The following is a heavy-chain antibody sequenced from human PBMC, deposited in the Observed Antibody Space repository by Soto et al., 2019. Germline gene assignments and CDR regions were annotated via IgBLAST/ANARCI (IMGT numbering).Heavy chain of an antibody. CDR3: ARDGCSGGSCYPPGYYYGMDV. V-gene: IGHV3-33*01. CDR1: GFTFSSYG. Sequence: RGSLRLSCAASGFTFSSYGMHWVRQAPGKGLERVAVIWYDGSNKYYADSVKGRFTISRDNSKNTLYLQMNSLRAEDTAVYYCARDGCSGGSCYPPGYYYGMDVWGQGTTVTVSS. CDR2: IWYDGSNK. J-gene: IGHJ6*02. D-gene: IGHD2-15*01.